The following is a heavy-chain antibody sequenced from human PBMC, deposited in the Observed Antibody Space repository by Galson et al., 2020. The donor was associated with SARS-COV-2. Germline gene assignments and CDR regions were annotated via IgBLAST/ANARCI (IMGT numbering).Heavy chain of an antibody. V-gene: IGHV1-24*01. D-gene: IGHD3-10*01. J-gene: IGHJ5*02. Sequence: ASVKVSCKVSGYTLTELSMHWVRQAPGKGLEWMGGFDPEDGETIYAQKFQGRVTMTEDTSTDTAYMELSSLRSEDTAVYYCATAPVYYYGSGSYYIWFDPWGQGTLVTVSS. CDR1: GYTLTELS. CDR3: ATAPVYYYGSGSYYIWFDP. CDR2: FDPEDGET.